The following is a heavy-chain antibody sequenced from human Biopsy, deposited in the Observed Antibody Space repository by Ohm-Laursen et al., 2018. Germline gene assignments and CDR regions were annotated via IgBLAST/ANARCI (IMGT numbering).Heavy chain of an antibody. D-gene: IGHD3-3*01. CDR2: ISWSNDNI. J-gene: IGHJ4*02. CDR3: VRGYSSSWSGYLDH. Sequence: SLRLSCTAFGFNFNHYAMQWVRQVPGKGLEWVSSISWSNDNIHYADSVKGRFTISRDNAKNSLFLQMNSLTTEDTALYYCVRGYSSSWSGYLDHWGQGTLVTVSS. CDR1: GFNFNHYA. V-gene: IGHV3-9*01.